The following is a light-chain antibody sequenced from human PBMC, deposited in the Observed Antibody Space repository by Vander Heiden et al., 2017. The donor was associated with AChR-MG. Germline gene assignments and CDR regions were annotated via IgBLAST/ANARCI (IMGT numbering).Light chain of an antibody. V-gene: IGLV2-14*03. CDR1: SSDVGGYNY. CDR3: SSYTSSIYV. CDR2: DVS. Sequence: PGQPITISCTGTSSDVGGYNYVSWYQQHPGKAPKLMIYDVSNRPSGVSNRFSGSKSGNTASLTISGLQAEDEADYYCSSYTSSIYVFGTGTKVTVL. J-gene: IGLJ1*01.